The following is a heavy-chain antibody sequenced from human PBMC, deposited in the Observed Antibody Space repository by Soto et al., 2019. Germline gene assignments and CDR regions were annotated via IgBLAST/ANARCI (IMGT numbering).Heavy chain of an antibody. CDR1: GLTFTDAW. D-gene: IGHD1-1*01. J-gene: IGHJ4*02. Sequence: EVQLVESGGGLVTPGGSLRLSCAVTGLTFTDAWMNWMRQAPGKGPEWVGRIKSKAAGGTADYAAAVKDRFTMSRDDSKNMLYLQMNSLKSADTAVYYCSSGMAVGTYWGQGTLVTVSS. CDR2: IKSKAAGGTA. CDR3: SSGMAVGTY. V-gene: IGHV3-15*07.